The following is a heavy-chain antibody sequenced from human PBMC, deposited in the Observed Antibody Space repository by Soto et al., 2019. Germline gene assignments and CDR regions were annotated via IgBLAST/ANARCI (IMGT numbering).Heavy chain of an antibody. Sequence: SETLSLTCSFSGDSVTSHYFTWIRQSPEKGLEWIGYMHYTGFTHYNPSLKSRVTISVDKSKNQFTLKLSSVTAADTAVYYCARRYDMAGEAIDYWGQGTLVTVSS. J-gene: IGHJ4*02. CDR1: GDSVTSHY. CDR3: ARRYDMAGEAIDY. D-gene: IGHD3-16*01. CDR2: MHYTGFT. V-gene: IGHV4-59*08.